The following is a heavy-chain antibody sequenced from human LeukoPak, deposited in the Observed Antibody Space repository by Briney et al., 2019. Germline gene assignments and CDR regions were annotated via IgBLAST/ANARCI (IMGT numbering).Heavy chain of an antibody. CDR1: GASISSYY. V-gene: IGHV4-59*01. J-gene: IGHJ5*02. Sequence: PSETLSLTCTVSGASISSYYWSWIRQPPGKGLEWIGYISNSGSTKYNPSLKSRVTISVDTSKNHFSLKLSSVTAADTAVYSCARGGGVIISWGQGTLVTVSS. CDR2: ISNSGST. CDR3: ARGGGVIIS. D-gene: IGHD3-16*01.